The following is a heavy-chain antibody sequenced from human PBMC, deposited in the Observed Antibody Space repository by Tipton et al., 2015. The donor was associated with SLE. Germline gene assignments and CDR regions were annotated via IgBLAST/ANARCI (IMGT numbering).Heavy chain of an antibody. Sequence: QSGPEVKKPGASVKVSCKASGYTFTTYAMSWVRQAPGQGLEWVGWINTDTGNPTYAQGFTGRFVFSLDTSVSTAFLQINNLTAEDTAVYYCARDRDADSPFYWGQGTVVTVSS. CDR3: ARDRDADSPFY. CDR1: GYTFTTYA. J-gene: IGHJ4*02. CDR2: INTDTGNP. V-gene: IGHV7-4-1*02.